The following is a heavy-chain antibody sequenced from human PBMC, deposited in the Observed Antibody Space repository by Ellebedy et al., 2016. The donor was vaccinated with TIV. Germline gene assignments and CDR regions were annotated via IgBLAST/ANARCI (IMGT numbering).Heavy chain of an antibody. V-gene: IGHV3-66*01. J-gene: IGHJ5*02. CDR1: GIIVSDYF. D-gene: IGHD2-21*01. CDR3: ARDPGGGGDFGDNWFDP. CDR2: LYPDAKT. Sequence: PGGSLRLSCEASGIIVSDYFMNWVRQAPGKGLKWVSVLYPDAKTNYTDSVNGRFIVSRDSSKNTLYLQMNSLTAEDTAVYYCARDPGGGGDFGDNWFDPWGQGTLVTVSS.